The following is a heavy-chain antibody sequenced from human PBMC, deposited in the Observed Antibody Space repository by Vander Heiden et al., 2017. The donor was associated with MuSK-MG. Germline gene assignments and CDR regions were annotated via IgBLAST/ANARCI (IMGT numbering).Heavy chain of an antibody. CDR3: ARGAPSSSWPWFDY. CDR1: GFTFSSYA. D-gene: IGHD6-13*01. J-gene: IGHJ4*02. Sequence: QVQLVESGGGVVQPGRSLRLSCAAAGFTFSSYAMHWVRQAPGKGLEWVAVISYDGSNKYYADSVKGRFTISRDNSKNTLYLQMNSLRAEDTAVYYCARGAPSSSWPWFDYWGQGTLVTVSS. V-gene: IGHV3-30*04. CDR2: ISYDGSNK.